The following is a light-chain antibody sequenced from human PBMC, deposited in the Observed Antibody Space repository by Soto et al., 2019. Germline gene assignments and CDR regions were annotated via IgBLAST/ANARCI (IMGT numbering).Light chain of an antibody. CDR2: AAS. CDR1: QGISSY. CDR3: QQYYSYPWT. V-gene: IGKV1-8*01. J-gene: IGKJ1*01. Sequence: IHMTQSPSSVSASVGDRVTITCRASQGISSYLAWYQQKPGKAPKLLIYAASTLQSGVPSRFSGSGSGTDFTLTISCLQSEDFATYYCQQYYSYPWTFGQGTKVDIK.